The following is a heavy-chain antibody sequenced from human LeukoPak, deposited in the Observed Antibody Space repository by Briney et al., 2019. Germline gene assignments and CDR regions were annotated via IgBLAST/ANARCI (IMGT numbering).Heavy chain of an antibody. J-gene: IGHJ4*02. CDR2: IYHSGST. D-gene: IGHD6-19*01. CDR1: GGSISSSNW. V-gene: IGHV4-4*02. Sequence: SETLSLTCAVSGGSISSSNWWSWVRQPPGKGLEWIGEIYHSGSTNYNPSLKSRVTISVDKSKNQFSLKLSSVTAADTAVYYCARVSSSGWYDLDYWGQGTLVTVSS. CDR3: ARVSSSGWYDLDY.